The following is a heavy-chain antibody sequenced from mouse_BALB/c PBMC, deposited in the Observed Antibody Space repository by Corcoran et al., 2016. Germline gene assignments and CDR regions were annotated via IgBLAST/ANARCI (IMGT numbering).Heavy chain of an antibody. D-gene: IGHD2-1*01. CDR2: INTYTGEP. CDR3: AREEAYGNYFAY. V-gene: IGHV9-1*02. CDR1: GYTFTNYG. Sequence: QIQLVQSGPELKKPGETVKISCKASGYTFTNYGMNWVKQAPGKGLKWMGWINTYTGEPTYADDFKGRFAFSLETSASTAYLQINNLKNEDMATYVCAREEAYGNYFAYWGQGTLVTVSA. J-gene: IGHJ3*01.